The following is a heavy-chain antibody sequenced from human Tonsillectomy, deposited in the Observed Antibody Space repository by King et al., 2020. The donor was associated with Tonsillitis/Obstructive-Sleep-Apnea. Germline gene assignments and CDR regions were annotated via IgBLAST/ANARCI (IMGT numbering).Heavy chain of an antibody. CDR2: IYRGVTT. V-gene: IGHV4-4*02. CDR3: VEWQYSSGWH. D-gene: IGHD6-19*01. CDR1: GGSISSSDW. J-gene: IGHJ4*02. Sequence: VQLQESGPGLVKPAGTLSLTCAVSGGSISSSDWWSWVRQPPGKGLEWIGEIYRGVTTNHNPSLKSRVIISLDKPKNQFSLNLSAVTAADTAVYYCVEWQYSSGWHWGQRTLVRVPS.